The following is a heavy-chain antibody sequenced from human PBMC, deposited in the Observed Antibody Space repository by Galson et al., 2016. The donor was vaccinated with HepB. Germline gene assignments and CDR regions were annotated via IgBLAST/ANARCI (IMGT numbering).Heavy chain of an antibody. Sequence: SLRLSCAASGFIFSSYAMTWVRQAPGKGPEWVSTFGDGGDIYYADSVKGRFTISRDNARNTLYLQMNSLRAGDTAVYYCVRDQVDYYESSGDDFDYWGQGTLVTVSS. D-gene: IGHD3-22*01. CDR2: FGDGGDI. J-gene: IGHJ4*02. CDR1: GFIFSSYA. V-gene: IGHV3-21*01. CDR3: VRDQVDYYESSGDDFDY.